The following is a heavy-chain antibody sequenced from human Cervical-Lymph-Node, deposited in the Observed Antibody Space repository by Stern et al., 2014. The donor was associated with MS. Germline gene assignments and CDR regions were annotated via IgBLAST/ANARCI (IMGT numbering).Heavy chain of an antibody. D-gene: IGHD3-10*01. CDR3: ARTIGGGYSYGEITYYFDS. J-gene: IGHJ4*02. Sequence: QVTLRESGPALVKPTQTLTLTCTFAGFSLTTSGMCVSWIRQPPGKALEWLARLELDDDKYYSTSLKTRLSISKDTSKNQVVLTMTNMDYVDTATYFCARTIGGGYSYGEITYYFDSWGQGTLVTVSS. V-gene: IGHV2-70*15. CDR2: LELDDDK. CDR1: GFSLTTSGMC.